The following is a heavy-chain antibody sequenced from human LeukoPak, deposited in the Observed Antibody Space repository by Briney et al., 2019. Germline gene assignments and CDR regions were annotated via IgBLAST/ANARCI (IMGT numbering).Heavy chain of an antibody. CDR1: GYTFNSYG. CDR2: ISGYNGDT. V-gene: IGHV1-18*01. CDR3: ARDLDWVFDF. D-gene: IGHD3-9*01. J-gene: IGHJ4*02. Sequence: ASVTVSCKASGYTFNSYGFSWVRQAPGQGLEWMGWISGYNGDTKYAQDLQGRVTMTTDTSTSTAYMELRSLRSDDTAVYYCARDLDWVFDFWGQGTLVTVSS.